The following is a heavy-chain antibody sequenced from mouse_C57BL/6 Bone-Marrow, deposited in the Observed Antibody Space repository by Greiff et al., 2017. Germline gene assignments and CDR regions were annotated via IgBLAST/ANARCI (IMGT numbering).Heavy chain of an antibody. Sequence: VQLQESGPGLVAPSQSLSITCTVSGFSLTSYAISWVRQPPGKGLEWLGVIWTGGGTNYNSALKSRLSISKDNSKSQVFLKMNSLQTDDTARYYCARRGTVVPPWYFDVWGTGTTVTVSS. D-gene: IGHD1-1*01. CDR2: IWTGGGT. J-gene: IGHJ1*03. V-gene: IGHV2-9-1*01. CDR1: GFSLTSYA. CDR3: ARRGTVVPPWYFDV.